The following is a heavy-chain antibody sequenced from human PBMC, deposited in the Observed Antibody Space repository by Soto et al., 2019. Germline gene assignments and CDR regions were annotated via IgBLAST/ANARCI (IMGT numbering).Heavy chain of an antibody. D-gene: IGHD6-6*01. V-gene: IGHV3-48*02. Sequence: PGGSLRLSCAASGFTFSSYSMNWVRQAPGKGLEWVSYISSSSSTIYYADSVKGRFTISRDNAKNSLYLQMNSLRDEDTAVYYCAREYSSSINYYYYGMDVWGQGTTVTVSS. CDR3: AREYSSSINYYYYGMDV. CDR1: GFTFSSYS. CDR2: ISSSSSTI. J-gene: IGHJ6*02.